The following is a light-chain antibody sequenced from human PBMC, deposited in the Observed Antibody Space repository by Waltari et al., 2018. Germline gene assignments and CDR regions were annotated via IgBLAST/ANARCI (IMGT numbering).Light chain of an antibody. Sequence: VILTQSPATLSLSTGESATLSCRASQSVANYLAWYQQKPGQAPRLLIYGASNRPTGIPDRFRGTGSGTDFTLIISSLEPEDFAVYYCQRYSDSPPTFGGGTKVEIK. V-gene: IGKV3-11*01. CDR3: QRYSDSPPT. CDR2: GAS. CDR1: QSVANY. J-gene: IGKJ4*01.